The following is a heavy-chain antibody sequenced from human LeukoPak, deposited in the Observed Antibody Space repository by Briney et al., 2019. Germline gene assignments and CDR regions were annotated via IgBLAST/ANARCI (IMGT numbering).Heavy chain of an antibody. CDR3: ARDGGSSWYFDY. CDR2: ISSSGNST. Sequence: GGSLRLSCAASGFTFSDYYMSWIRQAPGKGLEWVSYISSSGNSTCYSDSVRGRFTISRDNAKNSLHLQMNSLRAEDTAVYYCARDGGSSWYFDYWGQGTLATVSS. V-gene: IGHV3-11*04. J-gene: IGHJ4*02. CDR1: GFTFSDYY. D-gene: IGHD6-13*01.